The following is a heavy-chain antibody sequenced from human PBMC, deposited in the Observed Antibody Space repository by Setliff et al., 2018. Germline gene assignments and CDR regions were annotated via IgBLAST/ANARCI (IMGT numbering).Heavy chain of an antibody. CDR2: ISSSSSYI. D-gene: IGHD2-21*02. CDR1: GFTLRNSG. J-gene: IGHJ6*03. Sequence: GGSLRLSCAASGFTLRNSGMHWVRQAPGRGLEWVSSISSSSSYIFYAESLKGRLTISRDNAKNSFYLQIDSLRDDDTAVYYCARDLNIDDCGGDCHLPFYYYYLDVWGKGTTVTVSS. V-gene: IGHV3-21*01. CDR3: ARDLNIDDCGGDCHLPFYYYYLDV.